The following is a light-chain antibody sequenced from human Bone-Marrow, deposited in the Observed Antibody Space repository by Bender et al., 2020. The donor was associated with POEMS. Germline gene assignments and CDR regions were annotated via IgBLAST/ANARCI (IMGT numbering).Light chain of an antibody. J-gene: IGLJ3*02. CDR1: SSDVATYNL. CDR3: SSGVGRKNSWV. CDR2: EAI. V-gene: IGLV2-23*01. Sequence: QSALTQPASVSGSPGQSITISCTGTSSDVATYNLVSWYQHHPAKAPKLMIYEAIKRPSGVSNRFSGSKSGNTSSLTISGLQAEDEADYYCSSGVGRKNSWVFGGGTKLTVL.